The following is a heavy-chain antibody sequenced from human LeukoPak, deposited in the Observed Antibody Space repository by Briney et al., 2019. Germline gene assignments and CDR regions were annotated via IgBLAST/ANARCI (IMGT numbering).Heavy chain of an antibody. CDR1: GFIFSDYW. D-gene: IGHD3-16*01. CDR2: IKSDGSST. V-gene: IGHV3-74*01. J-gene: IGHJ4*02. Sequence: GGSLSLSCAASGFIFSDYWMHWVRQGPGKGLVWVSRIKSDGSSTSYAESVKGRFTISRDNAKNTVYVHMNSLRDEDTAVYYCARGGRYAYFLDYWGQGTLVTVSS. CDR3: ARGGRYAYFLDY.